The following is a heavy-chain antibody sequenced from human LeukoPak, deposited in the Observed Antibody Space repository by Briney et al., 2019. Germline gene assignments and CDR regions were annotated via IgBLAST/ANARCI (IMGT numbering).Heavy chain of an antibody. Sequence: SETLSLTCTVSGGSISSYYWSWIRQPAGKGLEWIGRIYTSGSTNYNPSLKSRVTISVDTSKNQFSLKLSSVTAADTAVYYCARYYYDSSGYLLGSDYWGQGTLVTVSS. CDR1: GGSISSYY. CDR3: ARYYYDSSGYLLGSDY. CDR2: IYTSGST. D-gene: IGHD3-22*01. V-gene: IGHV4-4*07. J-gene: IGHJ4*02.